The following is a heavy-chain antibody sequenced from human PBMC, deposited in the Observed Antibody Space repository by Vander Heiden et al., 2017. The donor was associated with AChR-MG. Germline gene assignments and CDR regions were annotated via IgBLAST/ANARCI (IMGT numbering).Heavy chain of an antibody. CDR2: IWYDGSNK. J-gene: IGHJ4*02. CDR3: ARERAQQLVPLDY. Sequence: QVQLVESGGGVVQPGRSLRLSCPASGFPFSSDGMHWVREAPGKGLEWLAVIWYDGSNKYYADSVKGRFTISRDNSKNTLYLQMNSLRAEDTAVYYCARERAQQLVPLDYWGQGTLVTVSS. V-gene: IGHV3-33*01. CDR1: GFPFSSDG. D-gene: IGHD6-6*01.